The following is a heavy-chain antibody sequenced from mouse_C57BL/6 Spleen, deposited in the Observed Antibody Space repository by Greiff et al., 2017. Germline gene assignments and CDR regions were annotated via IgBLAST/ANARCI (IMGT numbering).Heavy chain of an antibody. D-gene: IGHD1-1*01. CDR2: IHPNSGST. Sequence: QVQLQQPGAELVKPGASVKLSCKASGYTFTSYWMHWVKQRPGQGLEWIGMIHPNSGSTNYNEKFKSKATLTVDKSSSTAYMQLSSLTSEDSAVYYCARGFYDGSSYDDYWGQGTTLTVSS. CDR3: ARGFYDGSSYDDY. V-gene: IGHV1-64*01. J-gene: IGHJ2*01. CDR1: GYTFTSYW.